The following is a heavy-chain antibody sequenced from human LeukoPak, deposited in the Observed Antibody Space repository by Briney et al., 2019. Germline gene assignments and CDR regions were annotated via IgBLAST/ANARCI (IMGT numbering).Heavy chain of an antibody. CDR1: EFTFSAFG. J-gene: IGHJ4*02. CDR3: ARAGVDTSGYYYQGFDY. Sequence: PGGSLRLSCVASEFTFSAFGINWVRQAPGKGLEWVSYITSNGKSVYYAASVKGRFTISRDNAKNSLYLQVNSLTAEDTAVYYCARAGVDTSGYYYQGFDYWGQGTLVTVSS. D-gene: IGHD3-3*01. V-gene: IGHV3-48*04. CDR2: ITSNGKSV.